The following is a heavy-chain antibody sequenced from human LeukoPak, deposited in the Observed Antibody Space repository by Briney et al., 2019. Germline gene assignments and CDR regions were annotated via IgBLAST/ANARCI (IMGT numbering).Heavy chain of an antibody. CDR1: GYTFNGYY. CDR3: SRNGFLRGSVTIYYYFYYMDV. Sequence: ASVKVSCKASGYTFNGYYMHWVRQAPGQGLEWMAWINPNSGGTNYAQKLQGRVTMTRDTSISTAYMELNRLRSDDTAVYYCSRNGFLRGSVTIYYYFYYMDVWGKGTTVTVSS. D-gene: IGHD4-17*01. J-gene: IGHJ6*03. V-gene: IGHV1-2*02. CDR2: INPNSGGT.